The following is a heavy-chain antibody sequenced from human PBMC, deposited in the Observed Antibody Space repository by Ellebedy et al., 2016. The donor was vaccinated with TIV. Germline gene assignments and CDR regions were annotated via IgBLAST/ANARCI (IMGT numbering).Heavy chain of an antibody. CDR2: IDDRGRT. V-gene: IGHV4-59*01. J-gene: IGHJ6*02. CDR3: ARDRMYYYDSSGSYSYYAMDV. Sequence: SETLSLTXSVSGASISRNYWTWIRQPPGKGLEWIGFIDDRGRTDHNPSLKSRVTISVDKSKNQFSLKLSSVTAADTAVYYCARDRMYYYDSSGSYSYYAMDVWGQGTTVTVSS. D-gene: IGHD3-22*01. CDR1: GASISRNY.